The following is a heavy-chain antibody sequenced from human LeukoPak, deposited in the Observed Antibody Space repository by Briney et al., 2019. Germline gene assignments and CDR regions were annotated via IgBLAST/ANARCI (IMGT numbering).Heavy chain of an antibody. CDR1: GYSFTSYW. CDR3: ARLTYDSSGYDAFDI. J-gene: IGHJ3*02. D-gene: IGHD3-22*01. V-gene: IGHV5-51*01. CDR2: IYPGDSDT. Sequence: GESPKISCKGSGYSFTSYWIGWVRQMPGKGLEWMGIIYPGDSDTRYSPSFQGQVTISADKSISTAYLQWSSLKASDTAMYYCARLTYDSSGYDAFDIWGQGTMVTVSS.